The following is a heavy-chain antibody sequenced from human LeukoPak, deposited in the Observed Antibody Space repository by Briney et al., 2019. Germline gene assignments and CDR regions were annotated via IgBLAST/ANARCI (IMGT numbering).Heavy chain of an antibody. CDR3: ARSFDPFEY. V-gene: IGHV3-48*04. Sequence: GGSLRLSCAASGFTFSSYSMNWVRQAPGKGLEWVSYISSSSSTIYYADSVKGRFTISRDNAKNSLYLQMNSLRAEDTAVYYCARSFDPFEYWGQGTLVTVSS. CDR2: ISSSSSTI. D-gene: IGHD3-9*01. CDR1: GFTFSSYS. J-gene: IGHJ4*02.